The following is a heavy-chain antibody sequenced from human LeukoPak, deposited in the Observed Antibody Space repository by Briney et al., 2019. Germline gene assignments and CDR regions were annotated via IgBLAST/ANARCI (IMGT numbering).Heavy chain of an antibody. Sequence: SETLSLTCTVSGGSISSYYWSWIRQPPGKGLEWIGYIYYSGSTNYNPSLKSRVTISVDTSKNQFSLKLSSVTAADTAVYYCARDLGPYNWFDPWGQGTLVTVSS. CDR3: ARDLGPYNWFDP. V-gene: IGHV4-59*01. CDR1: GGSISSYY. CDR2: IYYSGST. J-gene: IGHJ5*02. D-gene: IGHD3-16*01.